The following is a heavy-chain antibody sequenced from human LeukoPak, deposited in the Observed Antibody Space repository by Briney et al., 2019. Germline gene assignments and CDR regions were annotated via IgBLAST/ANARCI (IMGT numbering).Heavy chain of an antibody. V-gene: IGHV3-23*01. D-gene: IGHD3-3*01. Sequence: GGSLRLSCAASGFTFSRYAMSLVRPAPWKGLEWVSGISGRGGRTYYAGSVKGRFTISRDNSKNTQYLQMNSLTAEDPAVYYCANSGKDDFWSGYNSYYFDYWGQGTLVTVSS. J-gene: IGHJ4*02. CDR1: GFTFSRYA. CDR2: ISGRGGRT. CDR3: ANSGKDDFWSGYNSYYFDY.